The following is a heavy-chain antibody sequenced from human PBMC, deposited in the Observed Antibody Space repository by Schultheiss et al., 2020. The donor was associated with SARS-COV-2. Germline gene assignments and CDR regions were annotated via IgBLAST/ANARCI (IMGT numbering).Heavy chain of an antibody. CDR3: ARGRGFWELGSGGGDMDV. V-gene: IGHV1-69*13. J-gene: IGHJ6*02. D-gene: IGHD3-10*01. CDR2: IIPIFGTA. Sequence: SVKVSCKASGGTFSSYAISWVRQAPGQGLEWMGGIIPIFGTANYAQKFQGRVTITADESTSTAYMELSSLRSEDTAVYYCARGRGFWELGSGGGDMDVWGQGTTVTVSS. CDR1: GGTFSSYA.